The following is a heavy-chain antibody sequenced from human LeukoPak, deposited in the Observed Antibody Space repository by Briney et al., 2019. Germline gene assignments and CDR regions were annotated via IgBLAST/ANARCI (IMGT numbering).Heavy chain of an antibody. CDR1: GFTVSSNY. J-gene: IGHJ4*02. CDR3: ARNYYDSSGYYYVGY. D-gene: IGHD3-22*01. CDR2: IYSGGST. Sequence: PGGSLRLSCAASGFTVSSNYMSWVRQAPGKGLEWVSVIYSGGSTYYADSVKGRFTISRDNSKNTLYLQMNSLRAEDTAVYYCARNYYDSSGYYYVGYWGQGTLVTVSS. V-gene: IGHV3-53*01.